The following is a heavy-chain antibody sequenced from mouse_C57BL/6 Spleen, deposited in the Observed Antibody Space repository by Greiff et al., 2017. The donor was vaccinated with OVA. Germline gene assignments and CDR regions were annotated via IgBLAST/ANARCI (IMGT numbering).Heavy chain of an antibody. V-gene: IGHV1-52*01. CDR3: ATIYYGNYFDY. CDR1: GYTFTSYW. J-gene: IGHJ2*01. D-gene: IGHD2-1*01. Sequence: VQLKQPGAELVRPGSSVKLSCKASGYTFTSYWMHWVKQRPIQGLEWIGNIDPSDSETHYNQKFKDKATLTVDKSSSTAYMQLSSLTSEDSAVYYCATIYYGNYFDYWGQGTTLTVSS. CDR2: IDPSDSET.